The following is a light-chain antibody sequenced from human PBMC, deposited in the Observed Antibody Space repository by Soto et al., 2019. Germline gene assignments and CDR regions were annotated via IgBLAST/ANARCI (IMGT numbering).Light chain of an antibody. J-gene: IGKJ5*01. CDR1: QSVSIY. V-gene: IGKV3-20*01. Sequence: VLTQSPATLSLSPGDRATLSSRASQSVSIYLAWYQQKPGQAPRLLIYDASSRATDIPDRFSGSGSGTDFTLTISRLEPEDFAVYYCQQYGSSQITFGQGTRLEI. CDR3: QQYGSSQIT. CDR2: DAS.